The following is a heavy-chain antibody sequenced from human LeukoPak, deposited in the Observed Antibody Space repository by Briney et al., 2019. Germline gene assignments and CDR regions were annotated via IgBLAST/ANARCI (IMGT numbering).Heavy chain of an antibody. CDR1: GGSISSSNW. CDR2: IYHSGST. CDR3: AREGSSGWYRRYWFDP. D-gene: IGHD6-19*01. Sequence: SGTLSLTCAVSGGSISSSNWWSGVRQPPGKGLEWIGEIYHSGSTNYNPSLKSRVTISVDKSKNQFSLKLSSVTAADTAVYYCAREGSSGWYRRYWFDPWGQGTLVTVSS. J-gene: IGHJ5*02. V-gene: IGHV4-4*02.